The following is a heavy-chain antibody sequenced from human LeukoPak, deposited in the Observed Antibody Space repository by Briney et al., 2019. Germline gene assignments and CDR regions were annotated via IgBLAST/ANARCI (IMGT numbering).Heavy chain of an antibody. CDR3: ARGPSNWNYARAFDY. D-gene: IGHD1-7*01. Sequence: GGSLRLSCAASGFTFSSYSMNWVRQAPGKGLEWVSSISSSSSYIYYADSVKGRFTISRDNAKNSLYLQMNSLRAEDTAVYYCARGPSNWNYARAFDYWGQGTLVTVSS. J-gene: IGHJ4*02. CDR1: GFTFSSYS. V-gene: IGHV3-21*01. CDR2: ISSSSSYI.